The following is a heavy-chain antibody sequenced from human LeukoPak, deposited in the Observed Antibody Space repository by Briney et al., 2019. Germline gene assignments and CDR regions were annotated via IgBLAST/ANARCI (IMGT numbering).Heavy chain of an antibody. CDR1: GFTFSSYT. Sequence: GGSLRLSCAASGFTFSSYTMHWVRQAPGKGLEWVAVISYDGSNKYYADSVKGRFTISRDNSKNTLYLQMNSLRAEDTAVYYCARVLRIPKKGPVVTLNRALDYWGQGTLVTVSS. D-gene: IGHD4-23*01. CDR2: ISYDGSNK. J-gene: IGHJ4*02. V-gene: IGHV3-30*04. CDR3: ARVLRIPKKGPVVTLNRALDY.